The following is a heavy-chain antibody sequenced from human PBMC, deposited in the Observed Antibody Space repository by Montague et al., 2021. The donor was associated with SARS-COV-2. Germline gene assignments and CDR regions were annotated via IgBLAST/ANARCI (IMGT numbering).Heavy chain of an antibody. CDR2: IYYSGST. Sequence: SETLSLTCTVSGGSISSYYWSWIRQPPGKGLEWIGYIYYSGSTNYNPSLKSRVTISVDTSKNQFSLKLSSVTAADTAVYYCARAQGAGYSGGWYNYYYYMDVWGKGTTVTVSS. V-gene: IGHV4-59*01. J-gene: IGHJ6*03. CDR1: GGSISSYY. CDR3: ARAQGAGYSGGWYNYYYYMDV. D-gene: IGHD6-19*01.